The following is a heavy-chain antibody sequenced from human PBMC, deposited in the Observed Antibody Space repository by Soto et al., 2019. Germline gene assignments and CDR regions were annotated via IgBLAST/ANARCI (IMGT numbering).Heavy chain of an antibody. CDR3: AKDPPTTGTTFDY. D-gene: IGHD1-1*01. V-gene: IGHV3-23*01. CDR1: GFTFSSFA. J-gene: IGHJ4*02. CDR2: INKSGGST. Sequence: PGGSLRLSCAASGFTFSSFAMSWVRQAPGKGLEWVSTINKSGGSTYYADSVKGRFTISRDNSKNMLFLQINGLRAEDTAVYYCAKDPPTTGTTFDYWGRGTLVTSPQ.